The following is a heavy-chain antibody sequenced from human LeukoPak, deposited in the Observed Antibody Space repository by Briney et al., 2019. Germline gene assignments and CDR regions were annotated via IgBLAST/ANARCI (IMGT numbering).Heavy chain of an antibody. CDR1: GGTFSSYA. CDR3: ARDLTGTTGCMDY. V-gene: IGHV1-69*13. Sequence: SVKVSCKASGGTFSSYAISWVRQAPGQGLEWMGGIIPIFGTANYAQKFQGRVTITADESTSTAYMELSSLRSEDTAVYYCARDLTGTTGCMDYWGQGTLVTVSS. D-gene: IGHD1-1*01. CDR2: IIPIFGTA. J-gene: IGHJ4*02.